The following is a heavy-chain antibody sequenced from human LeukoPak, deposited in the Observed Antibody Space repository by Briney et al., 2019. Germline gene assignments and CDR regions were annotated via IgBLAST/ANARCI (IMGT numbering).Heavy chain of an antibody. CDR1: GFTFSTYW. CDR2: IKGDGSEK. J-gene: IGHJ4*02. Sequence: GGSLRLSCAASGFTFSTYWMTWVRQAPGKGLEWVANIKGDGSEKYFVDSVKGRFSISRDNAKNSPYLQMNSLRAEDTAVYYCARGGHVDYCGQGTLVTVSS. D-gene: IGHD3-16*01. CDR3: ARGGHVDY. V-gene: IGHV3-7*01.